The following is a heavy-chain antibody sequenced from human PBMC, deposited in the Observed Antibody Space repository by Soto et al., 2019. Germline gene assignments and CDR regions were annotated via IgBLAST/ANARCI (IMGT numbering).Heavy chain of an antibody. D-gene: IGHD6-6*01. CDR1: GFTFSGSA. CDR2: IRSKANSYAT. Sequence: GSLRLSCAASGFTFSGSAMHWVRQASGKGLEWVGRIRSKANSYATAYAASVKGRFTISRDDSKNTAYLQMNSLKTEDTAVYYCTRQLEQLAPDFDYWGQGTLVTVSS. J-gene: IGHJ4*02. CDR3: TRQLEQLAPDFDY. V-gene: IGHV3-73*01.